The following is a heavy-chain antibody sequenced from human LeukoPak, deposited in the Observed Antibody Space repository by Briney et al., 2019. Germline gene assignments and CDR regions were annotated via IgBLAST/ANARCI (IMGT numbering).Heavy chain of an antibody. CDR2: IVPLFDRS. J-gene: IGHJ4*02. V-gene: IGHV1-69*05. CDR1: GGILGNYA. CDR3: APGLEGFTWYFDS. Sequence: SVKVSCKASGGILGNYAISWVRQAPGQGLEWMGGIVPLFDRSKYAQNFQGRVTVTMDESTSTAFMELTSLRFEDTAVYYCAPGLEGFTWYFDSWSQPTPVTV. D-gene: IGHD6-19*01.